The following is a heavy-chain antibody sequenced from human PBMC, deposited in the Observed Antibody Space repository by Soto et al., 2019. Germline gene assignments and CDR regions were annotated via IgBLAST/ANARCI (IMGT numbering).Heavy chain of an antibody. CDR2: INHSGST. J-gene: IGHJ6*02. D-gene: IGHD4-17*01. CDR1: GGSFSGYY. V-gene: IGHV4-34*01. CDR3: ARGPTVTRANSTYGMDV. Sequence: SETLSLTCAVYGGSFSGYYWSWIRQPPGKGLEWIGEINHSGSTNYNPSLKSRVTISVDTSKNQFSLKLSSVTAADTAVYYCARGPTVTRANSTYGMDVWGQGTTVTVSS.